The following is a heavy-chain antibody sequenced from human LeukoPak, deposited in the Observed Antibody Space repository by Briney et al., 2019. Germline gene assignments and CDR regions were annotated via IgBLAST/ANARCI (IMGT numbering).Heavy chain of an antibody. D-gene: IGHD2-2*01. CDR1: GGTFSSYA. Sequence: SVKVSCKASGGTFSSYAICWVRQAPGQGLEWMGGIIPIFGTANYAQKFQGRVTITADESTSTAYMELSSLRSEDTAVYYCARVFPYCSSTSCYGWFDPWGQGTLVTVSS. V-gene: IGHV1-69*01. CDR3: ARVFPYCSSTSCYGWFDP. CDR2: IIPIFGTA. J-gene: IGHJ5*02.